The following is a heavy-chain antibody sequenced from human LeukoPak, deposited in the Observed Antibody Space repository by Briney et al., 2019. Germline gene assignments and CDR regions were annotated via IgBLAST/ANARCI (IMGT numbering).Heavy chain of an antibody. CDR1: GGSFSGYY. CDR3: AKAPYYYDSSGYHNAFDI. CDR2: INHSGST. D-gene: IGHD3-22*01. V-gene: IGHV4-34*01. Sequence: SETLSLTCAVYGGSFSGYYWSWIRQPPGKGLEWIGEINHSGSTNYNPYLKSRVTISVDTSKNQFSLKLSSVTAADTAVYYCAKAPYYYDSSGYHNAFDIWGQGTMVTVSS. J-gene: IGHJ3*02.